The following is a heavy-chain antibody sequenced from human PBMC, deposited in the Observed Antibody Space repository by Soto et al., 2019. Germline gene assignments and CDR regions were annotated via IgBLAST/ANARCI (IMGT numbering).Heavy chain of an antibody. J-gene: IGHJ4*02. CDR1: GFIFKMYW. D-gene: IGHD3-10*01. Sequence: GGSLRLSCAASGFIFKMYWMHWVRQSPGKGLVWISRIYNDGTYSDSADSVRGRFTISRDNVNDTLYLQMNNLRAEDSGLYYCTRGPRPISTGTGAYWGQGTQGTVSS. CDR2: IYNDGTYS. CDR3: TRGPRPISTGTGAY. V-gene: IGHV3-74*01.